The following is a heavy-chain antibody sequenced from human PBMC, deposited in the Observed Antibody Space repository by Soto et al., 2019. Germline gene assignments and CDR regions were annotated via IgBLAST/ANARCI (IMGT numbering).Heavy chain of an antibody. CDR1: GFTFSGYA. J-gene: IGHJ4*02. Sequence: EVQLLESGGDLVQPGRSLRLSCAASGFTFSGYAMSWVRQAPGKGLEWVSVIHGGGNSAYYADSVKGRFTISRDNSKNTLYLQMSGLRGEDTAVYYCGKNRGRVTTSWHFAYWAREPWSPSPQ. CDR3: GKNRGRVTTSWHFAY. CDR2: IHGGGNSA. D-gene: IGHD4-17*01. V-gene: IGHV3-23*01.